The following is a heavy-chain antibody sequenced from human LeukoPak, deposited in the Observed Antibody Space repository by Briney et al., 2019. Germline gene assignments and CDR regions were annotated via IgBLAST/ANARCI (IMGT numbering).Heavy chain of an antibody. Sequence: ASVTVSCKASGGTFSSYAISWVRPAPGQGLEWMGGIIPIFGTANYAQKFQGRVTITADESTSTAYMELSSLRSEDTAVYYCARAGGFQVVPAAYGMDVWGQGTTVTVSS. CDR3: ARAGGFQVVPAAYGMDV. CDR1: GGTFSSYA. J-gene: IGHJ6*02. CDR2: IIPIFGTA. V-gene: IGHV1-69*13. D-gene: IGHD2-2*01.